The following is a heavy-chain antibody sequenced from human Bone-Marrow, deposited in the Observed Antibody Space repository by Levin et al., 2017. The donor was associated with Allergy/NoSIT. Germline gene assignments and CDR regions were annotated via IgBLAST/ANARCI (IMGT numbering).Heavy chain of an antibody. D-gene: IGHD2-2*02. J-gene: IGHJ1*01. CDR1: GFIVNTSY. V-gene: IGHV3-53*01. Sequence: GGSLRLSCAASGFIVNTSYVTWVRQSPRKGLEWVSVIYAAGSRFYADSVKGRFTISRDDSKNTVHLQMDSLRAEDTAVYYCARDFHTFGVQDWGQGTLVTVAS. CDR2: IYAAGSR. CDR3: ARDFHTFGVQD.